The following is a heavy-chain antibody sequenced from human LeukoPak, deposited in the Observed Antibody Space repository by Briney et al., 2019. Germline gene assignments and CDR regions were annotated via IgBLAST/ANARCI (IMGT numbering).Heavy chain of an antibody. CDR3: ATRNASGWYQYYFDY. V-gene: IGHV1-24*01. Sequence: ASVKVSCKVSGYTLTELSMHWVRQAPGKGLEWMGGFDPEDGETIYAQKFQGRVTMTEDTSTDTAYMELSSLRSEDTAVYYCATRNASGWYQYYFDYWGQGTLVTVSS. CDR2: FDPEDGET. D-gene: IGHD6-19*01. CDR1: GYTLTELS. J-gene: IGHJ4*02.